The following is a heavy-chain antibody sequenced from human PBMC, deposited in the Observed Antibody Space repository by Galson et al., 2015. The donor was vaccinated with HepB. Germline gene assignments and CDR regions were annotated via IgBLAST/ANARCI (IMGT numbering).Heavy chain of an antibody. J-gene: IGHJ6*02. CDR1: EYTFTGYY. Sequence: SVKVSCKASEYTFTGYYMHWVRQAPGQGLEWMGWINPNSGGTNYAQKFQGRVTMTRDTSISTAYMELSRLRSDDTAVYYCAREKMTTVGRYYYYGMDVWGQGTTVTVSS. V-gene: IGHV1-2*02. D-gene: IGHD4-23*01. CDR3: AREKMTTVGRYYYYGMDV. CDR2: INPNSGGT.